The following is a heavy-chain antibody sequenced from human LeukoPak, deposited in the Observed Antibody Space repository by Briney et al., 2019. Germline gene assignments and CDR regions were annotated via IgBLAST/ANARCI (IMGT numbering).Heavy chain of an antibody. Sequence: ASVKVSCKASGYTFTSYGISWVRQAPGQGLEWMGWISAYNGNTNYAQKLQGRVTMTTDTSTSTAYMELRSLRSDDTAVYYCARDDIVVVPAVYFDYWGQGTLVTVSS. CDR3: ARDDIVVVPAVYFDY. J-gene: IGHJ4*02. V-gene: IGHV1-18*01. D-gene: IGHD2-2*01. CDR2: ISAYNGNT. CDR1: GYTFTSYG.